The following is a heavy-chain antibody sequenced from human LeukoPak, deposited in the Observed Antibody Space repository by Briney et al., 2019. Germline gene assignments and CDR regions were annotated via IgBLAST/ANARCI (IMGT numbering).Heavy chain of an antibody. D-gene: IGHD6-25*01. J-gene: IGHJ4*02. V-gene: IGHV1-8*01. CDR2: MNPNSGNT. CDR3: SSGHASGD. CDR1: GNTFHSYD. Sequence: ASVKVSCKASGNTFHSYDINWVRQAPGQGLEWVEWMNPNSGNTDYAQKFQGRLTLTSDTSRGTAYLELSSLRSEDTAVYYCSSGHASGDWGQGTPVTVSS.